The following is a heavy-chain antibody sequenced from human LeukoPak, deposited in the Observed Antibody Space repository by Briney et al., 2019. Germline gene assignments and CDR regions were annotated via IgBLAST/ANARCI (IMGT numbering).Heavy chain of an antibody. CDR2: IKQDGSEK. J-gene: IGHJ4*02. CDR1: GFSFSSYW. V-gene: IGHV3-7*03. Sequence: PGGSLRLSCATSGFSFSSYWVTWVRQAPGKGLEWVANIKQDGSEKYYVDSVKGRFTISRDNAKNSLYLQMDSLRAEGTAVYYCASTTIAAALDFWGQGTLVTVST. CDR3: ASTTIAAALDF. D-gene: IGHD6-6*01.